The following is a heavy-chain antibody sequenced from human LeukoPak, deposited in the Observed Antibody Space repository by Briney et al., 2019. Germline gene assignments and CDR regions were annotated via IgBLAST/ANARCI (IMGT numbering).Heavy chain of an antibody. CDR2: IYYSGST. CDR3: ARGPHNINWFDP. J-gene: IGHJ5*02. D-gene: IGHD1-14*01. CDR1: GGSISSYY. Sequence: SETLSLTCTVSGGSISSYYWSWIRQPPGKGLEWIGYIYYSGSTNYNPSLKSRVTISVDTSKNQFSLKLSSVTAADTAVYYCARGPHNINWFDPWGQGTLVTVSS. V-gene: IGHV4-59*01.